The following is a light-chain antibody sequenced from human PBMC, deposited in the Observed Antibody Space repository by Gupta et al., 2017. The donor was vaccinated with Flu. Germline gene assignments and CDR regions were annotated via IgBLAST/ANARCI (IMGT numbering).Light chain of an antibody. J-gene: IGLJ3*02. CDR2: RNN. Sequence: QRVTIPCSGSRSNIGSNYVYWYQQPPGAAPKLLIYRNNQRPSGVPGRFSGSKSGTSASLAISGLRSDDEADYYCAAWDDSLSVVFGGGTKLTVL. CDR3: AAWDDSLSVV. V-gene: IGLV1-47*01. CDR1: RSNIGSNY.